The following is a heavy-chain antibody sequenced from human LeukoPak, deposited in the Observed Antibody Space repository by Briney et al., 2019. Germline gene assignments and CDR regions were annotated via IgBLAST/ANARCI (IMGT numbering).Heavy chain of an antibody. Sequence: PGGSLRLSCAASGFTFSSYWMSWVRQAPGKGLEWVANIKQDGSEKYYVDSVKGRFTISRDNAKNSLYLQMNSLRAEDTAVYYCARDHPYYYDSSGYLGDAFDIWGQGTMVTVSS. CDR1: GFTFSSYW. CDR3: ARDHPYYYDSSGYLGDAFDI. V-gene: IGHV3-7*01. CDR2: IKQDGSEK. D-gene: IGHD3-22*01. J-gene: IGHJ3*02.